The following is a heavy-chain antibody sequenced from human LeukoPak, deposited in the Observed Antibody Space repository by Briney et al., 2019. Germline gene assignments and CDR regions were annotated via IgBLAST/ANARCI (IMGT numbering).Heavy chain of an antibody. D-gene: IGHD6-19*01. CDR2: IYPADSDS. J-gene: IGHJ4*02. CDR1: GYTFTSYW. V-gene: IGHV5-51*01. Sequence: GESLKISCKVSGYTFTSYWIAWVRQMPGKGLEWMGIIYPADSDSRYGPSFQGQVTFSADTSITTAYLQWSSLKASDTAMYYCARQRRSSGWPNDYWGQGTLVTVSS. CDR3: ARQRRSSGWPNDY.